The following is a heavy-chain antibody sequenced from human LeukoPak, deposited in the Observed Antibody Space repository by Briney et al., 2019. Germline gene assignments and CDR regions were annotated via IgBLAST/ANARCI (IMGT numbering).Heavy chain of an antibody. CDR1: GFSLTTSGVG. V-gene: IGHV2-5*02. CDR3: ARTIDPLGVMVPSALSYVD. D-gene: IGHD2-8*01. J-gene: IGHJ4*02. Sequence: SGPTLVNPTETLTLTCTFSGFSLTTSGVGVGWIRQPPGKAPEWLALIYWDDDERYSASLKSRLTITKDTSRNQVVLTMTKVDPVDTGTYYCARTIDPLGVMVPSALSYVDWGQGTLVTVSS. CDR2: IYWDDDE.